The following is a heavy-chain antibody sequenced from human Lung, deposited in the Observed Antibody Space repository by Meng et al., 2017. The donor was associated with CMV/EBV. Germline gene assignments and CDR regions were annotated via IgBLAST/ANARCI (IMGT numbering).Heavy chain of an antibody. J-gene: IGHJ4*02. D-gene: IGHD3-22*01. V-gene: IGHV4-34*01. Sequence: SETXSLXCAVYGGSFSGYDWSWIRQSPGKGLEWIGEINHRGSTNYNPSLKSRLTISVDTSKNQFSLKLNSVTAADTAVYYCARGSTSVTMIVVVITAASLAYDSWXQGTLVTVSS. CDR2: INHRGST. CDR1: GGSFSGYD. CDR3: ARGSTSVTMIVVVITAASLAYDS.